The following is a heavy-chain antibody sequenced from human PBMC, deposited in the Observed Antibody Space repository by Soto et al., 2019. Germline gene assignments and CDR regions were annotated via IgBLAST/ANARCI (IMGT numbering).Heavy chain of an antibody. D-gene: IGHD3-16*01. J-gene: IGHJ5*02. V-gene: IGHV2-5*02. CDR1: GFSLSTSGVG. CDR2: IYWDGDK. Sequence: QITLKESGPTLVKPTQTLTLTCTFSGFSLSTSGVGVGWIRQPPGKALEWLALIYWDGDKRYSPSLKSRLTITKDTSKHQVALTMTNMDTVDTAPYYCAHSLYEYVWGTNWCDPWGQGTLVTVSS. CDR3: AHSLYEYVWGTNWCDP.